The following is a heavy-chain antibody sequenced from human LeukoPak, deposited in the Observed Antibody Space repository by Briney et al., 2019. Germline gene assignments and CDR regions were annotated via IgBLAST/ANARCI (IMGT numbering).Heavy chain of an antibody. CDR2: IWYDGSNK. Sequence: GGSLRLSCAASGFTFSSYGMHWVRQAPGKGLDWVAVIWYDGSNKYYADSVKGRFTISRDNSKNTLYLQMNSLRAEGTAVYYCAKDGYDSSGYGYFQHWGQGTLVTVSS. J-gene: IGHJ1*01. V-gene: IGHV3-33*06. CDR1: GFTFSSYG. D-gene: IGHD3-22*01. CDR3: AKDGYDSSGYGYFQH.